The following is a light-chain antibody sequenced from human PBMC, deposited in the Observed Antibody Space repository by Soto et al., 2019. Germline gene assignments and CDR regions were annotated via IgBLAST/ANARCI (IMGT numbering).Light chain of an antibody. V-gene: IGKV1-33*01. Sequence: DIQMTQSPSSLSASVGDRVTITCQASQDVRNSLNWYQQKPGKAPNLLIYDASNLETGVPSRFSGTGSGTDFSFTISSLQPEDMGTYYCQQYDNRLTFGGGTKVEIK. CDR2: DAS. CDR1: QDVRNS. CDR3: QQYDNRLT. J-gene: IGKJ4*01.